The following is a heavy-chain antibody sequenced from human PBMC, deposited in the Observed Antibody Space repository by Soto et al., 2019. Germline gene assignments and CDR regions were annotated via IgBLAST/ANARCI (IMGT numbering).Heavy chain of an antibody. J-gene: IGHJ4*02. Sequence: ASVKVSCKASGYTFTSYAISWLRQAPGQGLEWMGWISAYNGNTNYSQKFQGRVTITRDTSASTAYMELSSLRSEDTAVYYCAIFGGSVSGWGQGTLVTVSS. CDR2: ISAYNGNT. D-gene: IGHD3-10*01. CDR1: GYTFTSYA. CDR3: AIFGGSVSG. V-gene: IGHV1-18*01.